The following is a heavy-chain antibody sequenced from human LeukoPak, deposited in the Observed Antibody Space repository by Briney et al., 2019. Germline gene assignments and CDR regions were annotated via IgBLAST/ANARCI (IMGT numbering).Heavy chain of an antibody. CDR1: GFTFANYW. D-gene: IGHD2-2*01. J-gene: IGHJ4*02. Sequence: GGSLRLSCVASGFTFANYWMTWVRQAPGKGLEWVANIKQNQSEKWYVASVKGRFTVSRDNAKNSMYLQMNSLRAEDTAIYYCARSVEEGYCSETSCYAGYWGRGTLVTVSS. V-gene: IGHV3-7*03. CDR3: ARSVEEGYCSETSCYAGY. CDR2: IKQNQSEK.